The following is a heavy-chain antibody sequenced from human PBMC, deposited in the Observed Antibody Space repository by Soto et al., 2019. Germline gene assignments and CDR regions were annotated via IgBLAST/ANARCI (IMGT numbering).Heavy chain of an antibody. Sequence: PXESLTISCKGFGYSFTNNWIGLVRQMPGEGLEWMGTIYPGDSDTRYSPSFQGLVTISADKSISTAYLQWSSLKASDTAIFYCARYSGSYWHYFDSWGQGTLVTVSS. CDR2: IYPGDSDT. V-gene: IGHV5-51*01. CDR1: GYSFTNNW. J-gene: IGHJ4*02. D-gene: IGHD1-26*01. CDR3: ARYSGSYWHYFDS.